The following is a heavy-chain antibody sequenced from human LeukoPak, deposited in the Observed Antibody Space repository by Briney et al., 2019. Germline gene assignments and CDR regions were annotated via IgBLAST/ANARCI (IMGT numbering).Heavy chain of an antibody. V-gene: IGHV4-59*01. CDR2: IYCSGYT. J-gene: IGHJ4*02. D-gene: IGHD6-19*01. CDR3: ARETSLAGFASGLGFNY. Sequence: PSETLSLTRSVFCGPISGYYWRWVRQPPGKGPGLVGYIYCSGYTNYNPSLKSRVTMSIDTSKNHFSLKLTSVTAADTATYYCARETSLAGFASGLGFNYWGQGILVTVSS. CDR1: CGPISGYY.